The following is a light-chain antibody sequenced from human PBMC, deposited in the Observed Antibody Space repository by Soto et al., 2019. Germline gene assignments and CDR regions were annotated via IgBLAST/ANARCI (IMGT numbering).Light chain of an antibody. Sequence: QSVLTQPPSVSGAPGQRVTISCTGSSSNIGPGYDVHWYQHLPGTVPKVLIYGNNNRPSGVPDRFSGSKSGTSASLAITGLQAEDEGDYYCQSYDSSLTAVVFGGGTKLTVL. V-gene: IGLV1-40*01. J-gene: IGLJ2*01. CDR1: SSNIGPGYD. CDR2: GNN. CDR3: QSYDSSLTAVV.